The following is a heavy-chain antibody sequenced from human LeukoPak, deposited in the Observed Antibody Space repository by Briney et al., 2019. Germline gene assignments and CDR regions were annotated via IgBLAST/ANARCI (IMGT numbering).Heavy chain of an antibody. V-gene: IGHV4-39*07. Sequence: SETLSLTCTVSGGSIRSRSYYWGWIRQPPGKGLEWIGNIYYGGSTYYNPSLKSRVTTSIDTSKNQFSLKLSSVTAADTAVYYCARATEPGSSTWDWFDPWGQGTLVTVSS. CDR3: ARATEPGSSTWDWFDP. J-gene: IGHJ5*02. D-gene: IGHD2-2*01. CDR1: GGSIRSRSYY. CDR2: IYYGGST.